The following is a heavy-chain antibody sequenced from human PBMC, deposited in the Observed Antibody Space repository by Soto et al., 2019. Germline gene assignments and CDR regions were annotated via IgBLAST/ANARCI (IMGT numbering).Heavy chain of an antibody. Sequence: QVNLVESGGGVVQPGRSLRLSCAASGFTFSDYGMHWVRQAPGKGLEWVAAISHDGSNKFYGDSVKGRFTIYRDNSKNTLLLQTDSLRDEDTAVYFCAKEARSRAVTATRVYGMDVWGQGTTVAVAS. J-gene: IGHJ6*02. CDR2: ISHDGSNK. V-gene: IGHV3-30*18. CDR3: AKEARSRAVTATRVYGMDV. CDR1: GFTFSDYG. D-gene: IGHD4-17*01.